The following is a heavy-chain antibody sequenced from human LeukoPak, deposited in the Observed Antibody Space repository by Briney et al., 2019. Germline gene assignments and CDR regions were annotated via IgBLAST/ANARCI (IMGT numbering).Heavy chain of an antibody. CDR1: GFTFSSYA. Sequence: GGSLRLSCAASGFTFSSYAMHWVRQAPGKGLEWVAVISYDGSNKYYADSVKGRFTISRDNSKNTLYLQMNSLRAEDTAVYYCARDHYDSSGYYYFDYWGQGTLVTVSS. CDR3: ARDHYDSSGYYYFDY. D-gene: IGHD3-22*01. J-gene: IGHJ4*02. CDR2: ISYDGSNK. V-gene: IGHV3-30*04.